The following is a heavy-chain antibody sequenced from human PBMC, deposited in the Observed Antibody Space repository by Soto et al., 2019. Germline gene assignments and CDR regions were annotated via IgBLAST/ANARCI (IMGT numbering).Heavy chain of an antibody. CDR2: IFHTGNT. J-gene: IGHJ4*02. Sequence: ETLSLTCTVSGDSFSSYYWTWIRQPPGKRLEWVAYIFHTGNTNYNPSLKSRVTISVDTSKNQFSLKLRSVTPADTAVYYCAALDGALDYWGPGTLVTVS. CDR3: AALDGALDY. V-gene: IGHV4-59*01. D-gene: IGHD3-10*01. CDR1: GDSFSSYY.